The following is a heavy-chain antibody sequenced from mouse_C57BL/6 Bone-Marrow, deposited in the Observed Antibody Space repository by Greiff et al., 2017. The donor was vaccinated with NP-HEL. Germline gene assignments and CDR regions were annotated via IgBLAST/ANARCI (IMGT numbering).Heavy chain of an antibody. Sequence: VQLQQSGPELVKPGASVKISCKASGYAFSSSWMNWVKQRPGKGLEWIGRIYPGDGDTNYNGKFKGKATLTADKSSSTAYMQLSSLTSEDSAVYFCARDSSGYVETYWGQGTLVTVSA. CDR2: IYPGDGDT. D-gene: IGHD3-2*02. CDR1: GYAFSSSW. CDR3: ARDSSGYVETY. V-gene: IGHV1-82*01. J-gene: IGHJ3*01.